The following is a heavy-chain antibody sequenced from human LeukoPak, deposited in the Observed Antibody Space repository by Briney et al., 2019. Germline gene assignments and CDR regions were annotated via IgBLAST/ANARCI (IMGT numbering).Heavy chain of an antibody. CDR2: IYPGESDT. Sequence: GESLKIPCKGSGYIFTNYWIAWVRQMPEKGLEWMGLIYPGESDTRYSPSFQGQVTISADKSISTAYLQWSSLKASDTAMYYCARHRYFDYWGQGTLVTVSS. CDR1: GYIFTNYW. J-gene: IGHJ4*02. CDR3: ARHRYFDY. V-gene: IGHV5-51*01.